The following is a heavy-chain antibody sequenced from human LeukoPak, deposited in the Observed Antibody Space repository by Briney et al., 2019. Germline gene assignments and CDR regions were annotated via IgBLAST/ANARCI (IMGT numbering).Heavy chain of an antibody. Sequence: PSETLSLTCAVTGGSFSDFYWSWIRQPPGKGLEWIGEINHFGRTNYNPSLTSRVTISIDTSKKQFSLKLNSVTAADPAVYYCGRNDYGANSDWGEGTPVSVPS. J-gene: IGHJ4*02. V-gene: IGHV4-34*01. D-gene: IGHD4-23*01. CDR2: INHFGRT. CDR1: GGSFSDFY. CDR3: GRNDYGANSD.